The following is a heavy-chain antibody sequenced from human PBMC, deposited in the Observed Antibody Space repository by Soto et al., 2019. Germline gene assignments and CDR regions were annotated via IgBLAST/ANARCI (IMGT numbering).Heavy chain of an antibody. CDR3: AIDYGGNSEDNCYYYGMDV. D-gene: IGHD4-17*01. Sequence: VKVSCKASGGTFSSYAISWVRQAPGQGLEWMGGIIPIFGTANYAQKFQGRVTITADESTSTAYMELSSLRSEDTAVYYCAIDYGGNSEDNCYYYGMDVWGHGTTVTVSS. J-gene: IGHJ6*02. CDR1: GGTFSSYA. V-gene: IGHV1-69*13. CDR2: IIPIFGTA.